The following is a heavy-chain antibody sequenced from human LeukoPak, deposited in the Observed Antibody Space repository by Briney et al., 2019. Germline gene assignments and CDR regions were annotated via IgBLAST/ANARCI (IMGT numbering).Heavy chain of an antibody. CDR3: AKDHDFWSGYYKYAFDI. V-gene: IGHV3-23*01. J-gene: IGHJ3*02. Sequence: GGSLRLSCAASGFTFSSYWMHWVRQAPGKGLVWVSAISGSGGSTYSADSVKGRFTISRDNSKNTLYLQMNSLRAEDTALYYCAKDHDFWSGYYKYAFDIWGQGTMVTVSS. CDR2: ISGSGGST. CDR1: GFTFSSYW. D-gene: IGHD3-3*01.